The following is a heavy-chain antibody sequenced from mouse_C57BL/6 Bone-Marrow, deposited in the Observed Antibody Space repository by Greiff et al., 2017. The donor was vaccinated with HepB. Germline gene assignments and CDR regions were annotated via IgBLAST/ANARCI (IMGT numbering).Heavy chain of an antibody. Sequence: QVQLQQPGAELVRPGSSVKLSCKASGYTFTSYWMDWVKQRPGQGLEWIGNIYPSDSETHYNQKFKDKATLTVDKSSSTAYMQLSSLTSEDSAVYYCARLRYYGDWYFDVWGTGTTVTVSS. J-gene: IGHJ1*03. V-gene: IGHV1-61*01. CDR1: GYTFTSYW. D-gene: IGHD1-1*01. CDR2: IYPSDSET. CDR3: ARLRYYGDWYFDV.